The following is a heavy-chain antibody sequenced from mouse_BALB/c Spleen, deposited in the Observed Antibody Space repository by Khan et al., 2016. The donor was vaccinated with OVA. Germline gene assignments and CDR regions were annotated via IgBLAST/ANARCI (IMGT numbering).Heavy chain of an antibody. Sequence: QVQLQQSGAELMKPGASVKISCKATGYTFSSYWIEWVKQRPGHGLEWIGEILPGSGRNNYNEKFKGKATFTADTSSNTAYMQLSNLTSDDSAVYYCARGNYYGSSSWFGDWGQGTLVTVSA. CDR3: ARGNYYGSSSWFGD. CDR1: GYTFSSYW. CDR2: ILPGSGRN. D-gene: IGHD1-1*01. J-gene: IGHJ3*01. V-gene: IGHV1-9*01.